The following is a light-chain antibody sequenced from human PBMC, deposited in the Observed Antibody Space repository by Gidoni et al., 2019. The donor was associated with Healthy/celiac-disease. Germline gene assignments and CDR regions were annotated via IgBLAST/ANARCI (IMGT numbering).Light chain of an antibody. CDR3: QQYYNLPRT. CDR1: QDISNY. Sequence: DIQVPDSPSSLSASVGDRVTITCQASQDISNYLNWYQQKPGKAPKLLIYDASNLETGVPSRFSGSGSGTDFTFTISSLQPEDIATYYCQQYYNLPRTFGGGTKVEIK. CDR2: DAS. V-gene: IGKV1-33*01. J-gene: IGKJ4*01.